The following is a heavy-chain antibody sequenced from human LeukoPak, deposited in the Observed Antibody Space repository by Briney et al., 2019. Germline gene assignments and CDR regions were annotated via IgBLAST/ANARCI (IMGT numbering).Heavy chain of an antibody. V-gene: IGHV3-23*01. CDR3: AKDPRIAVALYYFDY. J-gene: IGHJ4*02. Sequence: GGSLRLSCAASGFTFSSYAMSWVRQAPGKGLEWASAISGSGGSTYYADSVKGRFTISRDNSKNTLYLQMNSLRAEDTAVYYCAKDPRIAVALYYFDYWGQGTLVTVSS. CDR1: GFTFSSYA. CDR2: ISGSGGST. D-gene: IGHD6-19*01.